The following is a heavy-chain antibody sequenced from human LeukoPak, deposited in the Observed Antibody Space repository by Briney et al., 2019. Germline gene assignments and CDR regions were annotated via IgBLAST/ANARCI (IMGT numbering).Heavy chain of an antibody. J-gene: IGHJ1*01. D-gene: IGHD6-19*01. CDR3: AKDINGIALGYFHH. CDR1: GFTFDDYA. V-gene: IGHV3-43D*04. Sequence: GGSLRVSCAASGFTFDDYAMHWVRQAPGKGLERVSVISWDGGSTYYADSVKGRFTISRDNSKNSLYLQMNSLRAEDTALYYCAKDINGIALGYFHHWGQGTLVTVSS. CDR2: ISWDGGST.